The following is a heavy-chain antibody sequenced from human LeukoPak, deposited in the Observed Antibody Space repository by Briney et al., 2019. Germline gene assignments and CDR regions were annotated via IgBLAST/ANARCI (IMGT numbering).Heavy chain of an antibody. CDR2: KDYSGST. CDR3: ARVCYSSSYDYWYFDL. V-gene: IGHV4-59*01. Sequence: SETLSLTCTVSGGSISRYYWSWIRQPPGKGLEWIGYKDYSGSTNYNRSLKSRVTISVDTSKNQFSLKLSSVTAADTAVYYCARVCYSSSYDYWYFDLWGRGTLVTVSS. D-gene: IGHD6-13*01. CDR1: GGSISRYY. J-gene: IGHJ2*01.